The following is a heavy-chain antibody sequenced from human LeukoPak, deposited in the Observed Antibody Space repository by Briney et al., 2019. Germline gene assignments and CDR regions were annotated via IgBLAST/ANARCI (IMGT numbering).Heavy chain of an antibody. CDR1: GFTFSSYA. J-gene: IGHJ4*02. D-gene: IGHD6-19*01. Sequence: GGSLRLSCAASGFTFSSYAMHWVRQAPGKGLEWVAVISYDGSNKYYADSVKGRFTISRDNSKNTLYLQMNSLRAEDTAVYYCARDRTWNSSGWYKGYYFDYWGQGTLVTVSS. CDR3: ARDRTWNSSGWYKGYYFDY. CDR2: ISYDGSNK. V-gene: IGHV3-30-3*01.